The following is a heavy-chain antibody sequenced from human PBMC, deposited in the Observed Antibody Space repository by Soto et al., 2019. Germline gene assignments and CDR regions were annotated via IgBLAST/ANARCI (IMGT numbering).Heavy chain of an antibody. V-gene: IGHV3-23*01. J-gene: IGHJ4*02. CDR1: GFTFSSYA. D-gene: IGHD1-1*01. CDR3: AKLGDNWNDLDY. Sequence: EVQLLESGGGLVQPGGSLRLSCAASGFTFSSYAMTWVRQAPGKGLEWVSAISGGGGSTFYADSLKGRFTISIDNSRNTLYLQMNTLRAEDTALFYCAKLGDNWNDLDYWGQGALVTVSS. CDR2: ISGGGGST.